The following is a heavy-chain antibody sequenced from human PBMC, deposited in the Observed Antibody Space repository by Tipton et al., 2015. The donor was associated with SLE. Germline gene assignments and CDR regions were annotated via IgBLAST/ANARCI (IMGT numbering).Heavy chain of an antibody. CDR1: GGSISSSSYY. V-gene: IGHV4-39*07. CDR3: ARDDYGGNVFDY. Sequence: TLSLTCTVSGGSISSSSYYWGWIRQPPGKGLEWIGSIYYSGSTNYNPSLKSRVTISVDTSKNQFSLKLSSVTAADTAVYYCARDDYGGNVFDYWGQGTLVTVSS. CDR2: IYYSGST. J-gene: IGHJ4*02. D-gene: IGHD4-23*01.